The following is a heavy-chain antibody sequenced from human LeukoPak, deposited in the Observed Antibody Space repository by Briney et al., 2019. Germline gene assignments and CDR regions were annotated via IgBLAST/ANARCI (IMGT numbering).Heavy chain of an antibody. CDR3: ARDRVVGLGIDNAFDI. CDR2: IIPVFGTA. D-gene: IGHD2-15*01. J-gene: IGHJ3*02. CDR1: GGTFSSYA. V-gene: IGHV1-69*13. Sequence: SVKVSCRASGGTFSSYAISWVRQAPGQGLEWMGGIIPVFGTANYAQKFQGRVTITADESTSTAYMELSSLRSEDAAVYYCARDRVVGLGIDNAFDIWGHGTMVTVSS.